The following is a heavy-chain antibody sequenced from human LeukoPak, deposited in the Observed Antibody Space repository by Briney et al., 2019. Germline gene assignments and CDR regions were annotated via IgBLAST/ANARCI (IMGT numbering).Heavy chain of an antibody. V-gene: IGHV3-74*01. CDR3: VSFYETY. CDR2: INSDGSWT. Sequence: GGSLRLSCAASGSYWMHWVRQAPGKGLVWVSHINSDGSWTSYADSVKGRFTISKDNAKNTVYLQMNNLRAEDTAAYYCVSFYETYWGRGTLVTVSS. J-gene: IGHJ4*02. D-gene: IGHD2/OR15-2a*01. CDR1: GSYW.